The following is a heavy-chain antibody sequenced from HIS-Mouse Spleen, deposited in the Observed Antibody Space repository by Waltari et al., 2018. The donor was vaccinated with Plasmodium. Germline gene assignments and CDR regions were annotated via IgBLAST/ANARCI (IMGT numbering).Heavy chain of an antibody. CDR2: INPNSGGT. V-gene: IGHV1-2*02. D-gene: IGHD6-13*01. CDR1: GYTFTGYY. CDR3: ARVLGYKAAAGTFVEYFQH. J-gene: IGHJ1*01. Sequence: QVQLVQSGAEVKKPGASVKVSCKASGYTFTGYYMHWVRQAPGQGLEWMGWINPNSGGTNYAPKFQGRVTMTRDTSISTAYMELSRLRSDDTAVYYCARVLGYKAAAGTFVEYFQHWGQGTLVTVSS.